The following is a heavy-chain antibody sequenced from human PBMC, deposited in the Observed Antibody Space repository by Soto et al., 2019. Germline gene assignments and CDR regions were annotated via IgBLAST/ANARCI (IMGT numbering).Heavy chain of an antibody. CDR2: ISSNGGST. CDR1: GFTFSSYA. V-gene: IGHV3-64D*08. J-gene: IGHJ6*02. D-gene: IGHD3-3*01. Sequence: PGGSLRLSCSASGFTFSSYAMHWVRQAPGKGLEYVSAISSNGGSTYYADSVKGRFTTSRDNSKNTLYLQMSSLRAEDTAVYYCVKGLRFLEWLQYYYGMDVWGQGTTVTVSS. CDR3: VKGLRFLEWLQYYYGMDV.